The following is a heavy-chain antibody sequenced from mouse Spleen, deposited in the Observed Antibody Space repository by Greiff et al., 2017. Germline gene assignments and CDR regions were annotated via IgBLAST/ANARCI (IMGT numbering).Heavy chain of an antibody. J-gene: IGHJ1*01. D-gene: IGHD1-2*01. V-gene: IGHV3-6*01. CDR2: ISYDGSN. CDR3: ARGYYGYGGYFDV. Sequence: EVKLMESGPGLVKPSQSLSLTCSVTGYSITSGYYWNWIRQFPGNKLEWMGYISYDGSNNYNPSLKNRISITRDTSKNQFFLKLNSVTTEDTATYYCARGYYGYGGYFDVWGAGTTVTVSS. CDR1: GYSITSGYY.